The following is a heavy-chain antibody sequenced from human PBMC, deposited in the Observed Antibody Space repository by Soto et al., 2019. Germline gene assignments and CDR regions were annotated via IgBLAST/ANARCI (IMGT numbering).Heavy chain of an antibody. V-gene: IGHV3-30-3*01. J-gene: IGHJ4*02. CDR1: GFTFSSYT. CDR2: ISSDGSNE. Sequence: QVQLVESGGGVVQPGRSLRLSCTASGFTFSSYTMHWVRQAPGKGLEWVAVISSDGSNEDYADSVKGRFTTSRDNSKSTLHLQRNSLRAEDTAVYYCAREWSIAVAAPGYWGQGTLVTVSS. D-gene: IGHD6-19*01. CDR3: AREWSIAVAAPGY.